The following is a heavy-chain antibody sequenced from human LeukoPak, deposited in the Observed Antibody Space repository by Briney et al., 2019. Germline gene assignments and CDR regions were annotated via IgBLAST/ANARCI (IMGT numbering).Heavy chain of an antibody. D-gene: IGHD3-16*01. V-gene: IGHV3-49*04. CDR1: GFTFGDYA. CDR3: TRVRWGSWIGDY. CDR2: IRSKAYGGTT. J-gene: IGHJ4*02. Sequence: GGSLGLSCTASGFTFGDYAMSWVRQAPGKGLEWVGFIRSKAYGGTTEYAASVKGRFTISRDDSKSIAYLQMNSLKTEDTAVYYCTRVRWGSWIGDYWGQGTLVTVSS.